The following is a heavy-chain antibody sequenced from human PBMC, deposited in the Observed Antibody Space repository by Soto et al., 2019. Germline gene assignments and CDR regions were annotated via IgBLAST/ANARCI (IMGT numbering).Heavy chain of an antibody. J-gene: IGHJ4*02. CDR2: IYYSGST. D-gene: IGHD2-2*01. CDR3: ARTRDVVVPAAAIRLYFDY. V-gene: IGHV4-31*03. CDR1: GGSISSGGYY. Sequence: QVQLQESGPGLVKPSQTLSLTCTVSGGSISSGGYYWSWIRQHPGKGLEWIGYIYYSGSTYYNPSLKSRVTISVDTSKNQFSLKLSSVTAADTAVYYCARTRDVVVPAAAIRLYFDYWGQGTLVTVSS.